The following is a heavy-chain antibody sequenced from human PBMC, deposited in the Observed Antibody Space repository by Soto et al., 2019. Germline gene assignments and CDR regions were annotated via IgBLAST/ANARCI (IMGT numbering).Heavy chain of an antibody. V-gene: IGHV2-5*02. Sequence: SGPTLVNPTQTLTLTCTFSGFSLSTSGVTVGWIRQPPGKALEWLALIYWDDDKRYSPSLKSRLTITKDTSKNQVVLTMTNMDPVDTATYYCAHGAPMVATILQYVDYWGQGTLVTVSS. D-gene: IGHD5-12*01. J-gene: IGHJ4*02. CDR2: IYWDDDK. CDR1: GFSLSTSGVT. CDR3: AHGAPMVATILQYVDY.